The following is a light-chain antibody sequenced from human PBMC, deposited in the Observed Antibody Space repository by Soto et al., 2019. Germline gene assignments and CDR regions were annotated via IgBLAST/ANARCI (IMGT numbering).Light chain of an antibody. CDR3: QSHDTSLSGSRV. J-gene: IGLJ1*01. CDR2: GNN. CDR1: SSNIGAGYD. V-gene: IGLV1-40*01. Sequence: QAVVTQPPSVSGAPGQRVTISCTGSSSNIGAGYDVHWYQQLPGTAPKLLIYGNNTRPSGVPDRFSGSKSGTSASLAITGLLPEDEADYYCQSHDTSLSGSRVFGTGTKVTVL.